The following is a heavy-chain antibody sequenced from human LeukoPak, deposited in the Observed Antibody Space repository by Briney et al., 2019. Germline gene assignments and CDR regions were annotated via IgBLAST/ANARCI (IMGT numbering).Heavy chain of an antibody. J-gene: IGHJ4*01. CDR3: ARGLAEYNRYFDY. CDR2: IKQDGSEK. CDR1: GFTFSGYW. V-gene: IGHV3-7*01. D-gene: IGHD6-6*01. Sequence: GGSLRLSCAASGFTFSGYWMSWVRQAPGKGLEWVASIKQDGSEKHYVDSVKGRFTISRDNANNSLYLQMNSLRAEDTAVYYCARGLAEYNRYFDYWGQGTLVTVSS.